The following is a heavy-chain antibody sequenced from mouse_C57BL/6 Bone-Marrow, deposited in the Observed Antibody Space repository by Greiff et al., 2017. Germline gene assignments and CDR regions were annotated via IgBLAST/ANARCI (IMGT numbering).Heavy chain of an antibody. CDR3: ARYIYYGNYEAMDY. J-gene: IGHJ4*01. CDR2: IRNKANGYTT. D-gene: IGHD2-1*01. V-gene: IGHV7-3*01. CDR1: GFTFTDYY. Sequence: EVQLKESGGGLVQPGGSLSLSCAASGFTFTDYYMSWVRQPPGKALEWLGFIRNKANGYTTEYSASVKGRFTISRDNSQSILYLQMNALRAEDSATYYCARYIYYGNYEAMDYWGQGTSVTVSS.